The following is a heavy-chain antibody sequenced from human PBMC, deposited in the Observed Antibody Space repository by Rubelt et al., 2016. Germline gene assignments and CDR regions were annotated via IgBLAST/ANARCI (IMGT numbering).Heavy chain of an antibody. J-gene: IGHJ4*02. CDR3: ARVAYGGSPYYFDY. D-gene: IGHD4-23*01. CDR2: IYYSGST. V-gene: IGHV4-59*01. CDR1: GGSISSYY. Sequence: QVQLQESGPGLVKPSETLSLTCTVSGGSISSYYWSWIRQPPGKGLEWIGYIYYSGSTNYNPPLKSRVAISVDTSKNQFSLKLSSVTAADTAVYYCARVAYGGSPYYFDYWGQGTLVTVSS.